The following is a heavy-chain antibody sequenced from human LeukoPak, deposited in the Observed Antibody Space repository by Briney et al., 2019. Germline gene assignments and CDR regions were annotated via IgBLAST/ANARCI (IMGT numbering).Heavy chain of an antibody. Sequence: SETLSLTCAVYGGSFSGYYWSWIRQPPGKGLEWIGEINHSGSTNYNPSLKSRVTISVDTSKNQFSLKLSSVTAADTAVYYCARDVGGYSYGYRPTELYWYFDLWGRGTLVTVSS. V-gene: IGHV4-34*01. J-gene: IGHJ2*01. CDR2: INHSGST. D-gene: IGHD5-18*01. CDR3: ARDVGGYSYGYRPTELYWYFDL. CDR1: GGSFSGYY.